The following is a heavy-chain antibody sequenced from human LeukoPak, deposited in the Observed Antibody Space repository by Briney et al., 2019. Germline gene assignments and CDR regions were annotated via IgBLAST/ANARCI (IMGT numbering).Heavy chain of an antibody. D-gene: IGHD4-23*01. Sequence: SETLSLTCTVSGVSISSGDYYWSWIRQPPGKGLEWIGYIYYSGSTYYNPSLKSRVTISVDTSKNQFSLKLSSVTAADTAVYYCAREVSRWPYYFDYWGQGTLVTVAS. CDR3: AREVSRWPYYFDY. V-gene: IGHV4-30-4*01. CDR2: IYYSGST. J-gene: IGHJ4*02. CDR1: GVSISSGDYY.